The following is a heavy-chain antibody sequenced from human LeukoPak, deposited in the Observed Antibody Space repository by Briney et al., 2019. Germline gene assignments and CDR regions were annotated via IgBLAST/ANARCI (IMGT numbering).Heavy chain of an antibody. J-gene: IGHJ6*03. Sequence: SETLSLTCTVSGYSISSGYYWGWIRQPPGKGLEWIGSIYHSGSTYYNPSLKSRVTISVDTSKNQFSLKLSSVTAADTAVYYCARVREAAARGYYYYYMDVWGKGTTVTVSS. D-gene: IGHD6-13*01. CDR3: ARVREAAARGYYYYYMDV. CDR1: GYSISSGYY. CDR2: IYHSGST. V-gene: IGHV4-38-2*02.